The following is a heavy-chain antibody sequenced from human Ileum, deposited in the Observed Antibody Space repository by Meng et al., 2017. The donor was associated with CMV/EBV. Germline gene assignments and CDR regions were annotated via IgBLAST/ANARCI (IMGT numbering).Heavy chain of an antibody. V-gene: IGHV1-2*02. CDR1: GYTFSGHY. CDR3: AGGGAGSTGLDY. D-gene: IGHD1-26*01. Sequence: QVHLVQSGAEVKKPGASVKVSCRASGYTFSGHYIFWVRQARGQGLEWMGWIYSDSGATRFAQKFQGRFTMTTDTSTMTAYMELSTLTSDDTAVYFCAGGGAGSTGLDYWGQGSLVTVSS. CDR2: IYSDSGAT. J-gene: IGHJ4*02.